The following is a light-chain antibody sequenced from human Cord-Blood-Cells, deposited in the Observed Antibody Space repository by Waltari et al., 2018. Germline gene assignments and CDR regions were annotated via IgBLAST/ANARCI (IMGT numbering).Light chain of an antibody. CDR3: CSYAGSSTV. CDR1: SSDVGSYTL. Sequence: QSALTQPASVSGSPGQSITISCTGTSSDVGSYTLVSWYQQHPGKAPKLMIYEGSKRPSGVSKRFSGSKSGNTASLTISGLQAEDEADYYCCSYAGSSTVFGGGTKLTVL. J-gene: IGLJ3*02. CDR2: EGS. V-gene: IGLV2-23*01.